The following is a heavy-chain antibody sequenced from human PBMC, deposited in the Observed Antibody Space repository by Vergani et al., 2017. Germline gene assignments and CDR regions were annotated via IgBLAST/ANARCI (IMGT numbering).Heavy chain of an antibody. D-gene: IGHD2-21*02. J-gene: IGHJ3*02. CDR2: INAGNGNT. CDR1: GYTFTSYT. CDR3: ARVTALGAFDI. Sequence: QVQLVQSGAEVKKPGASVKVSCKASGYTFTSYTIHWVRQAPGQRLEWIGWINAGNGNTKYSQNFQGRVTITRDTSASTAYMELSSLRSEDTAVFFCARVTALGAFDIWGQGTMVTVSS. V-gene: IGHV1-3*01.